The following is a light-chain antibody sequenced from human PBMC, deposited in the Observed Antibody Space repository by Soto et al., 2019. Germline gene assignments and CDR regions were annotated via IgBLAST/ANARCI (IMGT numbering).Light chain of an antibody. V-gene: IGKV1-12*01. Sequence: IQLTQSPSSLSASVGDRITITCRASQDIGGRLAWFQQKPGKAPQYLIQAASILQSGVPSRFSGSGSGTEFILTINNLQPEDFASXXXXXXXXXXRTFXLGTKVDIK. CDR3: XXXXXXXRT. CDR1: QDIGGR. J-gene: IGKJ1*01. CDR2: AAS.